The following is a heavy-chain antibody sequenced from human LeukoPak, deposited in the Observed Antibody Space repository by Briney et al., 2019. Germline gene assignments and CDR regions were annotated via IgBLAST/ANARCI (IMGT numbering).Heavy chain of an antibody. CDR3: AKKASVVTPFTPFDY. J-gene: IGHJ4*02. V-gene: IGHV3-30*02. CDR2: IRYDGSNK. CDR1: GFTFSSYG. Sequence: GGSLRLSCAASGFTFSSYGMHWVRQAPGKGLEWVAFIRYDGSNKYYADSVKGRFTISRDNSKNKLYLQMNSLRAEDTAVYYCAKKASVVTPFTPFDYWGQGTLVTVSS. D-gene: IGHD4-23*01.